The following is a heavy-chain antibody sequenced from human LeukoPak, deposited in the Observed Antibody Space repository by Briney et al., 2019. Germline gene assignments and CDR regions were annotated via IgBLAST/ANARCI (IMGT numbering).Heavy chain of an antibody. CDR1: GGSFSDYY. CDR2: INHGGDT. CDR3: ASNKYPVQAFDI. J-gene: IGHJ3*02. Sequence: PSETLSLTCAVSGGSFSDYYYSWIRQPPGKGLEWIGEINHGGDTNYNSSLQSRVTLSVDTSRKQFSLILSSVTAADTAIYYCASNKYPVQAFDIWGQGTMVTVSS. V-gene: IGHV4-34*01. D-gene: IGHD1/OR15-1a*01.